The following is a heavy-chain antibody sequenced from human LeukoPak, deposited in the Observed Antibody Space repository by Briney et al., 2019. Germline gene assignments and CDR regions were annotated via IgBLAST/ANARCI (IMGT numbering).Heavy chain of an antibody. CDR2: ISISGDVT. Sequence: GGSLRLSCAASGFTFSSYAMNWVRQAPGKGLEWVSHISISGDVTHYADSVRGRFTISRDDFRNTVLLQMHSLRAEDTAVYYCAKMTSGVIHRHFKDWGQGTLVTVSS. J-gene: IGHJ4*02. D-gene: IGHD2-15*01. CDR1: GFTFSSYA. CDR3: AKMTSGVIHRHFKD. V-gene: IGHV3-23*01.